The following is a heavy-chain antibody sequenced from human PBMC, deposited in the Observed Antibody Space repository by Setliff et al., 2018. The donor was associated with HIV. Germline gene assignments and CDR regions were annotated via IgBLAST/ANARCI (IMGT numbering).Heavy chain of an antibody. J-gene: IGHJ4*02. Sequence: ASVKVSCKASGYSFSNYAMHWVRQAPGQSLEWMGWINAGNGNTKYSQKFQGRVTITRDTSASTAYMELSSLRSEDTAVYYCARDQALEMATKWGQRTLVTVSS. CDR1: GYSFSNYA. CDR3: ARDQALEMATK. CDR2: INAGNGNT. V-gene: IGHV1-3*01. D-gene: IGHD5-12*01.